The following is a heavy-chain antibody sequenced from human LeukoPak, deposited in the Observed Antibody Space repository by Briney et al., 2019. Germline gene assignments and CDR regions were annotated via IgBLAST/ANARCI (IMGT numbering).Heavy chain of an antibody. CDR1: GFTFSSYS. CDR3: ARDRCSSTSCYTHYFDY. J-gene: IGHJ4*02. V-gene: IGHV3-21*01. D-gene: IGHD2-2*02. CDR2: ISSSSSYI. Sequence: GGSLRLSCAASGFTFSSYSMNWVRQAPGKGLEWVSSISSSSSYIYYADSVKGRFTISGDTSKNTLYLQMNSLRAEDTAVYYCARDRCSSTSCYTHYFDYWGQGTLVTVSS.